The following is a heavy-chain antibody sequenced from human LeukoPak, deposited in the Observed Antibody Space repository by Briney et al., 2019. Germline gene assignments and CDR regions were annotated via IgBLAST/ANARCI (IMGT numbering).Heavy chain of an antibody. CDR1: GFTFSSYA. V-gene: IGHV3-30*04. CDR2: ISYDGSNK. CDR3: ARDDRIQLWLLLDY. J-gene: IGHJ4*02. D-gene: IGHD5-18*01. Sequence: GRSLRLSCAATGFTFSSYAMHWVCQAPGKGLEWVAVISYDGSNKYYADSVKGRFTISRDNSKNTLYLQMNSLRAEDTAVYYCARDDRIQLWLLLDYWGQGTLVTVSS.